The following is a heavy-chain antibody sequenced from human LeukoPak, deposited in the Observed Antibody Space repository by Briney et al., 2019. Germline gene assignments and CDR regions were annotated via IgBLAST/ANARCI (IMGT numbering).Heavy chain of an antibody. CDR2: ISYDGSNK. V-gene: IGHV3-30*03. CDR3: ARDRTEGCSSTSCYTGGFDY. J-gene: IGHJ4*02. Sequence: GGSLRLSCEASGFTFSSYGMHWVRQAPGKGLEWVAVISYDGSNKYYADSVKGRFTISRDNSKNTLYLQMNSLRAEDTAVYYCARDRTEGCSSTSCYTGGFDYWGQGTLVTVSS. CDR1: GFTFSSYG. D-gene: IGHD2-2*02.